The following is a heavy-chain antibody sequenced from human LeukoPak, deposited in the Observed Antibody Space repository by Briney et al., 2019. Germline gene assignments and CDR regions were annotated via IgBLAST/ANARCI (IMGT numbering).Heavy chain of an antibody. CDR1: GGSLSSYY. V-gene: IGHV4-59*01. J-gene: IGHJ4*02. CDR2: ISYSGIT. Sequence: SETLSLTCTVSGGSLSSYYWSWIRQPPGKGLKWIGYISYSGITNYYPSLKGRVSISIDMSKNQFSLKLSSVTAADTAVYYCARGGYGDYGDEFDYWGQGTLVTVSS. CDR3: ARGGYGDYGDEFDY. D-gene: IGHD4-17*01.